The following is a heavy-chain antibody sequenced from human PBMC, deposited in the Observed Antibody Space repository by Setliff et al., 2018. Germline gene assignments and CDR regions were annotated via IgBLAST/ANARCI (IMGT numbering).Heavy chain of an antibody. Sequence: ASVKVSCKASGYTFTSYGISWVRQAPGHGLEWMGWISAYNGNTNYAQKLQGRVTMTTDTSTSTAYMELRSLRSEDTAVYYCAKWCSGGSCYDYWGQGTLVTVSS. CDR3: AKWCSGGSCYDY. V-gene: IGHV1-18*01. J-gene: IGHJ4*02. CDR1: GYTFTSYG. D-gene: IGHD2-15*01. CDR2: ISAYNGNT.